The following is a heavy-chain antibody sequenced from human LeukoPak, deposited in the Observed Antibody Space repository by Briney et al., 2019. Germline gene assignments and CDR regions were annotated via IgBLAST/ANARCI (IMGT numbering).Heavy chain of an antibody. CDR1: GGSIDSYY. CDR3: ARVYQSAEYYFDY. J-gene: IGHJ4*02. V-gene: IGHV4-59*01. Sequence: SETLSLTCTASGGSIDSYYWSWIRQPPGKGLEWIGYIYYTGSTEYHPSLKSRVTISLDTSKNQFSLKLTSVTAADTAVYYCARVYQSAEYYFDYWGQGNLVSVSS. CDR2: IYYTGST. D-gene: IGHD2-2*01.